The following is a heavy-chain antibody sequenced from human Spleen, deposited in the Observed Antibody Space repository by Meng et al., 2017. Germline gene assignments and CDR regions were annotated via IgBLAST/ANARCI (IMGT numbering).Heavy chain of an antibody. V-gene: IGHV1-69*13. CDR1: GGIFSNYV. Sequence: SVKVSCKALGGIFSNYVIGWVRQAPGQGLEWMGGINAVFGTTNYAQKFQDRVTITSDESTSTVYMELTRLTSEVTAVYFCARKAGNCISTTCYSLDYWGQGTRVTVSS. J-gene: IGHJ4*02. D-gene: IGHD2-2*01. CDR2: INAVFGTT. CDR3: ARKAGNCISTTCYSLDY.